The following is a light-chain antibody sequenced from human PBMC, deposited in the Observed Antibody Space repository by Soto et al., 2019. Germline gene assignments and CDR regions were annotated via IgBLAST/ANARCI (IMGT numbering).Light chain of an antibody. V-gene: IGKV1-5*01. J-gene: IGKJ1*01. CDR1: QRISTW. CDR2: DAS. CDR3: QQYKSYST. Sequence: DIQMTQSPSTLSASVGDRVTITCRASQRISTWLAWYQQKPGKAPKLLLYDASSLESGVPSRFSGSVSGTEFTLTISCLQPDDFATYYCQQYKSYSTFGQGTKVEIK.